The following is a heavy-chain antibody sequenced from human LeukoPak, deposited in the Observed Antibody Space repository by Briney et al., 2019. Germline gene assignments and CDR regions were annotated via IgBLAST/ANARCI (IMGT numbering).Heavy chain of an antibody. D-gene: IGHD6-19*01. CDR2: VNTNTGNP. Sequence: EASVKVSCKASGYTFTSYAMNWVRQAPGQGLEWMGWVNTNTGNPTYAQGFTGRFVFSLDTSVSTAYLQISSLKAEDTAVYYCAIIPQGALDIAVAGTGYWGQGTLVTVSS. CDR3: AIIPQGALDIAVAGTGY. J-gene: IGHJ4*02. CDR1: GYTFTSYA. V-gene: IGHV7-4-1*02.